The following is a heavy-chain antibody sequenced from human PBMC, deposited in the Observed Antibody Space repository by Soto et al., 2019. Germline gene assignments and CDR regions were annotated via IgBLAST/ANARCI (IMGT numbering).Heavy chain of an antibody. CDR3: AHSPIPNWGSRGAFDY. J-gene: IGHJ4*02. Sequence: QITLKESGPTLVKPTQTLTLTCTFSGFSLSTSGVGVGWIRQPPGKALEWLELIYWDDDKRYSPSLKSRPTIPKDSSKNQVVLTMTNMDPVDTATYYCAHSPIPNWGSRGAFDYGGQGTLVTVSS. V-gene: IGHV2-5*02. CDR2: IYWDDDK. CDR1: GFSLSTSGVG. D-gene: IGHD7-27*01.